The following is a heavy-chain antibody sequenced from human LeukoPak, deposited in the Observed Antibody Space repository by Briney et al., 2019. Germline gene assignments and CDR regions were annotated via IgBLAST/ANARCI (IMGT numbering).Heavy chain of an antibody. CDR3: ARGVDYYYYMDV. CDR1: GGSISGYY. V-gene: IGHV4-4*07. CDR2: IYTTEST. Sequence: PSETLSLTCTVSGGSISGYYWGWIRQPAGKGLEWIGRIYTTESTNYNPSLKSRVTISVDKSKNQFSLKLSSVTAADTAVYYCARGVDYYYYMDVWGKGTTVTVSS. J-gene: IGHJ6*03.